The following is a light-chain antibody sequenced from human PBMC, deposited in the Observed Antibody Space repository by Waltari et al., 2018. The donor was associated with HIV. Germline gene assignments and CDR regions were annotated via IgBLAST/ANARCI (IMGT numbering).Light chain of an antibody. Sequence: QSALTQPASVSGSPGQSITISCIGTNSDVGGYNYVSWYQQHPGKAPKLRIYEVTNWPSGISNLFSGSKSGNTASLTISGLQAEDEADYYCSSYSPTSTVIFGGGTKLTVL. CDR3: SSYSPTSTVI. V-gene: IGLV2-14*01. CDR1: NSDVGGYNY. CDR2: EVT. J-gene: IGLJ2*01.